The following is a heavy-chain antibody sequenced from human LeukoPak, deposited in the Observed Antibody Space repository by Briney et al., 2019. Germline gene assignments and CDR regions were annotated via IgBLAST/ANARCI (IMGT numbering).Heavy chain of an antibody. CDR2: ISYDGSNK. Sequence: GRSLRLSCAASGFTFSSYAMHWVRQAPGKGLEWVAVISYDGSNKYYADSVKGRFTISRDNSKNTLYLQMNSLRAENTAVYYCARFWSSYYYDMDVWGQGTTVTVSS. CDR1: GFTFSSYA. V-gene: IGHV3-30*04. D-gene: IGHD2-8*02. CDR3: ARFWSSYYYDMDV. J-gene: IGHJ6*02.